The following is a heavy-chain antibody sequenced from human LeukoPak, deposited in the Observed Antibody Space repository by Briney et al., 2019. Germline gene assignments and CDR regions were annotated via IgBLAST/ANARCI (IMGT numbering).Heavy chain of an antibody. D-gene: IGHD4-23*01. V-gene: IGHV1-69*02. J-gene: IGHJ3*02. CDR2: IIPILGIA. CDR3: ARTMTTVVTAGPLAFDI. Sequence: GASVKVSCKASGGTFSSYTISWVRQAPGQGLEWMGRIIPILGIANYAQKFQGRVTITADKSTSTAYMELSSLRSEDTAVYYCARTMTTVVTAGPLAFDIWGQGTMVTVSS. CDR1: GGTFSSYT.